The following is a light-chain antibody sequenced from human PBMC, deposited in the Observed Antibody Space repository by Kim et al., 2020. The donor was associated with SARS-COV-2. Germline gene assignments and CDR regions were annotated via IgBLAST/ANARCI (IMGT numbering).Light chain of an antibody. CDR3: QQYSNSRT. CDR2: RAS. CDR1: QSVSSSY. Sequence: EIVLTQSPGTLSLSPGERATLSCRASQSVSSSYLAWYQQKPGQAPRLLIYRASSRATGIPDRFSGSGSGTDFTHTISRLEPEDFAVYYCQQYSNSRTFGQGTKVDIK. J-gene: IGKJ1*01. V-gene: IGKV3-20*01.